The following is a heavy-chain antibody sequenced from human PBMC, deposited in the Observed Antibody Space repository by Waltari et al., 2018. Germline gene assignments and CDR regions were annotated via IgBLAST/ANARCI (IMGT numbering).Heavy chain of an antibody. V-gene: IGHV4-61*02. J-gene: IGHJ4*02. Sequence: QVQLQESGPGLVKPSQTLSLTCTVSGGSISRGSYYWSWIRQPAGKGLEWIGRIYTSGSTNYNPSLKSRVTISVDTSKNQFSPKLSSVTAADTAVYYCARVQDSGSYQGVDYWGQGTLVTVSS. CDR1: GGSISRGSYY. CDR2: IYTSGST. CDR3: ARVQDSGSYQGVDY. D-gene: IGHD1-26*01.